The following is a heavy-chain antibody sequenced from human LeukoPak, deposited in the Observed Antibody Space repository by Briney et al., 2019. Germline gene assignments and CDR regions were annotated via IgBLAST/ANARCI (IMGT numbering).Heavy chain of an antibody. J-gene: IGHJ5*02. V-gene: IGHV3-11*01. Sequence: GGSLRLSCAASGFTFSDYYMSWIRQAPGKGLEWVSYIRSSGSTIYYADSVKGRFTISRDNAKNSLYLQMNSLRVEDTAVYYCARVWEPAAPFDPWGQGTLVTVSS. D-gene: IGHD2-2*01. CDR3: ARVWEPAAPFDP. CDR1: GFTFSDYY. CDR2: IRSSGSTI.